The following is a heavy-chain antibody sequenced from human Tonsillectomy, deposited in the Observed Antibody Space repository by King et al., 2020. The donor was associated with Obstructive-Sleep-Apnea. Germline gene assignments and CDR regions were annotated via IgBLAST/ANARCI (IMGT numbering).Heavy chain of an antibody. J-gene: IGHJ3*02. CDR1: GFTFSSYG. D-gene: IGHD5-24*01. V-gene: IGHV3-33*01. CDR2: IWYDGSNK. CDR3: ARGDGYNHDAFDI. Sequence: VQLVESGGGVVQPGRSLRLSCAASGFTFSSYGMHWVRQAPGKGLEWVAVIWYDGSNKYYGDSAKGRFTISRDNSKNTLYLQMNSLRAEDTAVYYCARGDGYNHDAFDIWGQGTMVTVSS.